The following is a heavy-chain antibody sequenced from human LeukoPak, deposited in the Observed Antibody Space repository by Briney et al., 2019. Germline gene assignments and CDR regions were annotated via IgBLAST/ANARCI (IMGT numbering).Heavy chain of an antibody. CDR3: ARDTYEPGLIDF. D-gene: IGHD3-3*01. CDR2: INSGSSDK. V-gene: IGHV3-21*05. CDR1: GFTFSLYA. J-gene: IGHJ4*02. Sequence: GGSLRLSCAASGFTFSLYAMNWVRQAPGKGLEWVSYINSGSSDKHYTESVRGRFTISRDNAKKTLDLQMNSLRAEDTAVYFCARDTYEPGLIDFWGQGTLVSVSS.